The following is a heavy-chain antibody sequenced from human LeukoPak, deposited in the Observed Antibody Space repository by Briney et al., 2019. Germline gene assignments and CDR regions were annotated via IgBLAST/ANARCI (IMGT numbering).Heavy chain of an antibody. CDR1: GFTFSDYC. D-gene: IGHD5-18*01. V-gene: IGHV3-72*01. CDR2: TRNKADSYTT. Sequence: TGGSLRLSCAASGFTFSDYCMDWVRQAPGKGLEWVGRTRNKADSYTTEYAASVKGRFTISRDDSKNSLYLQMNSLKTEDTAVYYCARVRGFSYGPGGFFDYWGQGTLVTVSS. CDR3: ARVRGFSYGPGGFFDY. J-gene: IGHJ4*02.